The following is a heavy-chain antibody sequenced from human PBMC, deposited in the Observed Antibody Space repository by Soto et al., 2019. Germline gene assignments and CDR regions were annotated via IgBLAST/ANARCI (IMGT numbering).Heavy chain of an antibody. J-gene: IGHJ5*01. Sequence: PGWSLRLSCAASGFTFSTYGMHWVRQAPGKGLEWVAVISNGGNDQYYGDSVKGRFTVSSDNSKNTMSLQMDSLRPEDTAVYYCAKRFSASWSIESWGQGALVTVTS. V-gene: IGHV3-30*18. CDR2: ISNGGNDQ. CDR3: AKRFSASWSIES. D-gene: IGHD6-13*01. CDR1: GFTFSTYG.